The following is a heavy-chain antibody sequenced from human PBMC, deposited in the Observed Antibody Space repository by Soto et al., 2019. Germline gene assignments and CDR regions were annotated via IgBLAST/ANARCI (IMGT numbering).Heavy chain of an antibody. CDR2: IYTSGST. D-gene: IGHD3-16*02. Sequence: PSETLSLTCTVSGGSISSYYWSWIRQPAGKGLEWIGRIYTSGSTNYNPSLKSRVTMSVDTSKNQFSLKLSSVTAADTAVYYCARDRGYYDYVWGSYRSPGLDPWGQGTLVPVSS. CDR1: GGSISSYY. J-gene: IGHJ5*02. CDR3: ARDRGYYDYVWGSYRSPGLDP. V-gene: IGHV4-4*07.